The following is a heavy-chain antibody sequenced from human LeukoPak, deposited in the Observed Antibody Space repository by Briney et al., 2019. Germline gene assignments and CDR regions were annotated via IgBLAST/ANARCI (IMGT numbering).Heavy chain of an antibody. CDR3: ARANPRRQWLAPPLDY. CDR1: GGSISSDY. CDR2: IYTSGST. J-gene: IGHJ4*02. Sequence: PSETLSLTCTVSGGSISSDYWSWIRQPDGKGLEWIGRIYTSGSTNYNPSLKSRVSMSVDTSKNQFSLKLSSVTAADTAVYYCARANPRRQWLAPPLDYWGQGTLVTVSS. D-gene: IGHD6-19*01. V-gene: IGHV4-4*07.